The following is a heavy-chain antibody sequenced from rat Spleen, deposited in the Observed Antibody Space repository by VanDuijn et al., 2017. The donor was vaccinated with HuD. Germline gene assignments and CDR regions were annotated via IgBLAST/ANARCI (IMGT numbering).Heavy chain of an antibody. J-gene: IGHJ3*01. D-gene: IGHD1-9*01. CDR3: ARRHYGYTDYFDY. Sequence: EVQLVESDGGLVQPGRSLKLSCAASGFTFSDYYMAWVRQAPKKGLEWVASISYEGSGIYYGDSVKGRFTMSRDNARNTLYLRMNSLRPEDTATYYCARRHYGYTDYFDYWGQGTLVTVSS. CDR1: GFTFSDYY. V-gene: IGHV5-22*01. CDR2: ISYEGSGI.